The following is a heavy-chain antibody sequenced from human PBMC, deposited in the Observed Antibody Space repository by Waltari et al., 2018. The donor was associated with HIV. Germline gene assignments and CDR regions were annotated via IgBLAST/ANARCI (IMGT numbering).Heavy chain of an antibody. CDR2: TYLRSKWHE. D-gene: IGHD3-16*01. V-gene: IGHV6-1*01. CDR3: VRDAFGLDY. Sequence: QVYLQQSGPEMVKPSETLTLDCVISGDSVSSDSAAWNWVRQSPSRGLEWLGRTYLRSKWHEDYAASVKGRIAIDADSAKNRFTLHLNHVTPEDTAVYFCVRDAFGLDYWGQGILVTVSS. CDR1: GDSVSSDSAA. J-gene: IGHJ4*02.